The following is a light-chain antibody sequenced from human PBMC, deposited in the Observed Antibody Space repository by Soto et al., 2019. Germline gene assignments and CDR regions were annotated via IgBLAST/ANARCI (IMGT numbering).Light chain of an antibody. Sequence: QLVLTQSPSASASLGASVKLTCTLSSGHSSYAIAWHQQQPEKGPRYLMKLNSDGSHSKGDGIPDRFSGSSSGAERYLTIXXXXXXXXADXYCQTWGTGIVVXGXXT. CDR2: LNSDGSH. CDR1: SGHSSYA. J-gene: IGLJ2*01. CDR3: QTWGTGIVV. V-gene: IGLV4-69*01.